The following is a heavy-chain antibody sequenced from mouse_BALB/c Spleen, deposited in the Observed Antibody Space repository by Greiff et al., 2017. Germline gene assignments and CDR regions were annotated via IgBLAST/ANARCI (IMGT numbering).Heavy chain of an antibody. CDR3: ARLLYAMDY. D-gene: IGHD1-1*01. CDR1: GYTFTSYW. CDR2: IYPGDGDT. J-gene: IGHJ4*01. V-gene: IGHV1-87*01. Sequence: QVQLQQSGAELARPGASVKLSCKASGYTFTSYWMQWVKQRPGQGLEWIGAIYPGDGDTRYTQKFKGKATLTADKSSSTAYMQLSSLASEDSAVYYCARLLYAMDYWGQGTSVTVSS.